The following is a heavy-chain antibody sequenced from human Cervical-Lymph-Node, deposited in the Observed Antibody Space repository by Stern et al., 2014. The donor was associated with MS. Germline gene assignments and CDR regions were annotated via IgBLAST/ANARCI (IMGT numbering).Heavy chain of an antibody. D-gene: IGHD3-10*01. J-gene: IGHJ3*02. CDR3: ARPWGFGELRDAFDI. CDR2: IFPVVSDT. Sequence: EVQLVESGAEVKKPGESLKISCKGSGYSFTSYWIGWVRQVPEQGLVLMGVIFPVVSDTQYSPSFQGRVTIPADKSISTAYLQWSSLKATDTAMYYCARPWGFGELRDAFDIWGQGTMVTVSS. CDR1: GYSFTSYW. V-gene: IGHV5-51*01.